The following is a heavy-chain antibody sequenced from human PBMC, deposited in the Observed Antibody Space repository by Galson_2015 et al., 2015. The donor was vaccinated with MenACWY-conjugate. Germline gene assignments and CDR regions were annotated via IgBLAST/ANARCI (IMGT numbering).Heavy chain of an antibody. CDR1: GFTFSTYR. J-gene: IGHJ4*02. Sequence: SLRLSCAASGFTFSTYRMHWVRQTPGKGLEWVSSISGDSLYIYYADSMRGRFTISRDNAKNSLYLQMNSLRAEDTAVYYCARTTDYYDSSGYYGDFDFWGQGTLVTVSS. D-gene: IGHD3-22*01. CDR3: ARTTDYYDSSGYYGDFDF. V-gene: IGHV3-21*01. CDR2: ISGDSLYI.